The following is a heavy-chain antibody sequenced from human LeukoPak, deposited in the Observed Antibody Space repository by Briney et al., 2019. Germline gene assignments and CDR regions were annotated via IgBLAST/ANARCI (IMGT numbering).Heavy chain of an antibody. D-gene: IGHD5-24*01. J-gene: IGHJ3*02. CDR1: GFTFSNYA. Sequence: GGSLRLSCAASGFTFSNYAMTWVRQAPGKGLERVSVIGGSGGNTYYAGSVKGRFTISRDNSRNTLYLQMNSLRVEDTAVYYCAKLTGSDAYNDAFDIWGQGTMDTVSS. V-gene: IGHV3-23*01. CDR2: IGGSGGNT. CDR3: AKLTGSDAYNDAFDI.